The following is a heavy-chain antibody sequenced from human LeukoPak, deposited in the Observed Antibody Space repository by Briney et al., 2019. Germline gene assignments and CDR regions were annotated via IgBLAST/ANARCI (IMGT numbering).Heavy chain of an antibody. CDR3: ARDLAGIGGDWFDP. V-gene: IGHV4-59*01. CDR1: GGSISSYY. D-gene: IGHD2-15*01. Sequence: PSETLSLTCTVSGGSISSYYWSWIRQPPGKGLEWIGYIYYSGSTNYNPSLKSQVTISVETSKNQFSLKLSSVTAADTAVYYCARDLAGIGGDWFDPWGQGTLVTVSS. CDR2: IYYSGST. J-gene: IGHJ5*02.